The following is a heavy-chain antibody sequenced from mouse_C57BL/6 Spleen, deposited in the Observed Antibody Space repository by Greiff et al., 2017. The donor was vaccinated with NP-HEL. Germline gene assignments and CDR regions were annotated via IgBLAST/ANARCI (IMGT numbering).Heavy chain of an antibody. V-gene: IGHV5-4*03. CDR2: ISDGGSYT. Sequence: EVQLVESGGGLVKPGGSLKLSCAASGFTFSSYAMSWVRQTPEKRLEWVATISDGGSYTYYPDNVKGRFTISRDDAKNNLYLQMSHLKSEDTARYYCARRSSYGFDDWGQGTTLTVSS. J-gene: IGHJ2*01. CDR3: ARRSSYGFDD. CDR1: GFTFSSYA. D-gene: IGHD1-1*01.